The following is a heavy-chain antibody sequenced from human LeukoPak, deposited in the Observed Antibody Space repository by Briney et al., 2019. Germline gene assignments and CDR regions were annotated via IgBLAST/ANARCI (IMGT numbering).Heavy chain of an antibody. J-gene: IGHJ4*02. CDR1: EFTFSSYE. CDR2: ISPSGTDI. V-gene: IGHV3-48*03. CDR3: TRDPRHLDY. Sequence: GGSLRLSCAASEFTFSSYEMNWVRQAPGKGLESLSYISPSGTDISYADSVKGRFTISRDNAKNSLYLQMNNLRADDTAVYYCTRDPRHLDYWGQGTLVTVSS.